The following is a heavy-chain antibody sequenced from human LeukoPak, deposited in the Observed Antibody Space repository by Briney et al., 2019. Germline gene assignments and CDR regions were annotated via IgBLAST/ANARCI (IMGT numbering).Heavy chain of an antibody. CDR1: GYTLTGYY. V-gene: IGHV1-2*02. Sequence: ASVKVSCKASGYTLTGYYMHWVRQAPGQGLEWMGWINPNSGGTNYAQKFQGRVTMTRDTSISTAYMELSRLRSDDTAVYYCARVPLLSSGRINWFDPWGQGTLVTVSS. CDR3: ARVPLLSSGRINWFDP. CDR2: INPNSGGT. D-gene: IGHD6-19*01. J-gene: IGHJ5*02.